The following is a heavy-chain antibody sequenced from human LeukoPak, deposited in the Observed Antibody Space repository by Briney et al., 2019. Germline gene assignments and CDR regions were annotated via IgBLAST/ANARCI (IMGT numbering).Heavy chain of an antibody. CDR2: ISSSSSYI. D-gene: IGHD3-3*01. Sequence: PGGSLRLSCAASGFTFSSYSMNWVRQAPGKGLEWVSSISSSSSYIYYADSVKGRFIISRDNAKNSLYLQMNSLRAEDTAVYYCARGRQYYDFWSGSPSSPGYFDYWGQGTLVTVSS. J-gene: IGHJ4*02. V-gene: IGHV3-21*01. CDR3: ARGRQYYDFWSGSPSSPGYFDY. CDR1: GFTFSSYS.